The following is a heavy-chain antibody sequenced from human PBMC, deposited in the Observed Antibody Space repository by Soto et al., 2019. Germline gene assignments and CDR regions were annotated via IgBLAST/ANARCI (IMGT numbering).Heavy chain of an antibody. Sequence: QVQLEQSGAEVKKPGASVKVSCKTSGYTFTSYTLHWVRQAPGQGLEWMGWINAGNGREKYSQRFQDRVSLSTDKSATTAYMELRSLGSEDTAMYYCARGGGWVGEASFDSWGQGTLVTVSS. CDR2: INAGNGRE. J-gene: IGHJ4*02. V-gene: IGHV1-3*01. CDR1: GYTFTSYT. D-gene: IGHD3-10*01. CDR3: ARGGGWVGEASFDS.